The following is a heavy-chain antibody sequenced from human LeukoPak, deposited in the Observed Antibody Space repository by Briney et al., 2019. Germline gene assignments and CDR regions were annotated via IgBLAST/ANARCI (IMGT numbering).Heavy chain of an antibody. D-gene: IGHD1-26*01. CDR1: GGTFSSYA. CDR2: IIPIFGTA. CDR3: ASGLYIVGAAQTVDY. J-gene: IGHJ4*02. V-gene: IGHV1-69*05. Sequence: ASVKVSCKASGGTFSSYAISWVRQAPGQGLEWMGGIIPIFGTANYAQKFQGRVTITTDESTSTSYMELSSLRSEDTAVYYCASGLYIVGAAQTVDYWGQGTLVTVSS.